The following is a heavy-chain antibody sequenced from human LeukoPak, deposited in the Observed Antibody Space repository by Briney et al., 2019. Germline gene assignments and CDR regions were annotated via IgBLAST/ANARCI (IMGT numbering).Heavy chain of an antibody. CDR2: ICSGGST. J-gene: IGHJ4*02. CDR3: AGGPSRYFDT. V-gene: IGHV3-66*01. Sequence: PGGSLRLSCAASEFSVGSNYMSWVRQAPGKGLEWVSLICSGGSTYYSASAEGRCTISRENSKNTLYFQINSLRTEEPTVYYYAGGPSRYFDTGGQGTLVTVSS. CDR1: EFSVGSNY. D-gene: IGHD1-26*01.